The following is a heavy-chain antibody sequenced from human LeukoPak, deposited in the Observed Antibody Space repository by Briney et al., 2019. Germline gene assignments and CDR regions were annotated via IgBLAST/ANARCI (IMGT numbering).Heavy chain of an antibody. V-gene: IGHV3-23*01. D-gene: IGHD1-20*01. CDR2: ISGSGGST. CDR3: AKPTGITGTTLPSPFDY. J-gene: IGHJ4*02. Sequence: GGSLRLSCATSGFAFSSYAMSWVRQAPVKGLEWVSTISGSGGSTYYADSVKGRFTISRDSPKNTLYLQVNSLRAEDTAVYYCAKPTGITGTTLPSPFDYWGQGTLVTVSS. CDR1: GFAFSSYA.